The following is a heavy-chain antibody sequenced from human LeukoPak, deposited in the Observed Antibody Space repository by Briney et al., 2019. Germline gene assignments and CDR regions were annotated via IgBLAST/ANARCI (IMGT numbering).Heavy chain of an antibody. CDR3: ARGPGYSYGYSDY. J-gene: IGHJ4*02. CDR2: VIPILGTA. CDR1: GGTFSNYA. Sequence: GASVKVSCKASGGTFSNYAISWVRQAPGQGLEWMGGVIPILGTAKCAQKFQGRVTITADESTSTAYMELSSLRSEDTAVYYCARGPGYSYGYSDYWGQGTLVTVSS. D-gene: IGHD5-18*01. V-gene: IGHV1-69*13.